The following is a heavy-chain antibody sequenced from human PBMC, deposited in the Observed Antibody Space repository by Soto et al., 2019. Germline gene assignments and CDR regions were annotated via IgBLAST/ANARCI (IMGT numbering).Heavy chain of an antibody. D-gene: IGHD3-22*01. CDR3: ARTYYDSSGYPRPYAFDI. V-gene: IGHV4-34*01. Sequence: LPETLSLTCAVYGGSFSGYYWSWIRQPPGKGLEWIGEINHSGSTNYNPSLKSRVTISVDTSKNQFSLKLSSVTAADTAVYYCARTYYDSSGYPRPYAFDIWGQGTMVTVSS. J-gene: IGHJ3*02. CDR2: INHSGST. CDR1: GGSFSGYY.